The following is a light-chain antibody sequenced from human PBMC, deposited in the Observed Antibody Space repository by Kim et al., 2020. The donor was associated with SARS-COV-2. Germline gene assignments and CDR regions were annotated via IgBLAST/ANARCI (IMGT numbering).Light chain of an antibody. CDR1: QGLSNSS. J-gene: IGKJ1*01. V-gene: IGKV3-20*01. CDR3: QQFDTSPWT. Sequence: APGDSPTPSARASQGLSNSSLAWYQQNTGQAPRLRIHSASSRATGIPDRFSGGGSGRDFTLTISRLEPEDFVVYYCQQFDTSPWTFGQGTKVDIK. CDR2: SAS.